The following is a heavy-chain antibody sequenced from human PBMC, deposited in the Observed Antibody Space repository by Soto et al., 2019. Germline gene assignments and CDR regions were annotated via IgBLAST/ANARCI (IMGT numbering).Heavy chain of an antibody. V-gene: IGHV3-33*01. Sequence: GGSLRLSCAAAGFTVSIFGMHWVRQAPGKGLEWVSLIWYDGTKKSYGDSVKGRFTISRHNSRNTVYLQMNSLRADDTAVYYCARDASYYSLWSGYYPSRNGMDVWGQGTTVTVSS. D-gene: IGHD3-3*01. CDR3: ARDASYYSLWSGYYPSRNGMDV. CDR1: GFTVSIFG. J-gene: IGHJ6*02. CDR2: IWYDGTKK.